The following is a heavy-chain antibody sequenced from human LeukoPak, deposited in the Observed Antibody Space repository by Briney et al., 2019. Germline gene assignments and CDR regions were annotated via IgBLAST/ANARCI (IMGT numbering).Heavy chain of an antibody. Sequence: GGSLRLSCAASGSTFSIYAMSWVRQAPGKGLEWVSAISGSGGSTYYADSVKGRFTISRDNSKNTLYLQMNSLRAEDTAVYYCAKDTVTTSGDYYGMDVWGQGTTVTVSS. CDR1: GSTFSIYA. CDR3: AKDTVTTSGDYYGMDV. CDR2: ISGSGGST. V-gene: IGHV3-23*01. D-gene: IGHD4-17*01. J-gene: IGHJ6*02.